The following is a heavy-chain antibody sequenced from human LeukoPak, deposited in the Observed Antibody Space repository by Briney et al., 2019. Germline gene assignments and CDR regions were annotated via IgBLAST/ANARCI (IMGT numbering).Heavy chain of an antibody. CDR2: INSDGSIT. CDR1: GFTFTTYW. D-gene: IGHD5-18*01. Sequence: PGGSLRLSCAASGFTFTTYWMHWVRQAPGKGLGWVSHINSDGSITSYADYVKGRFTHSRDNDKNTLYLQMNSLRAEDRAVYYCGRDAVDTVRAVWGQGTTVTVSS. J-gene: IGHJ6*02. CDR3: GRDAVDTVRAV. V-gene: IGHV3-74*01.